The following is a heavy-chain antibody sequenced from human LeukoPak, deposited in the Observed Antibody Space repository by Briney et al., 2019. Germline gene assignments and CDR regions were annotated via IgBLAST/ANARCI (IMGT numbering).Heavy chain of an antibody. J-gene: IGHJ4*02. CDR3: AEAASVRGVSY. Sequence: GGSLRLSCAASGFTFSSYWMHWVRQAPGKVPLWVSHINGDGSTTNYADSVKGRFTISRDNAKNTLYLQMNSLRAEDTAVYYCAEAASVRGVSYWGQGTLVTVSS. CDR2: INGDGSTT. D-gene: IGHD3-10*01. CDR1: GFTFSSYW. V-gene: IGHV3-74*01.